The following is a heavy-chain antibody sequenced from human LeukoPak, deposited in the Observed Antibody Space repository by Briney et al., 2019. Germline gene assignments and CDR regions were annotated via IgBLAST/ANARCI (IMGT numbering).Heavy chain of an antibody. CDR2: ISGGGGST. D-gene: IGHD2-15*01. CDR1: GFTFTSYS. CDR3: AKGGGWTVPPFDS. J-gene: IGHJ4*02. V-gene: IGHV3-23*01. Sequence: GGSLRLSCAASGFTFTSYSMNWVRQAPGKGLEWVSTISGGGGSTYYADSVKGRFTISRDNSKNTLYLQVNSLRAEDTAVYYCAKGGGWTVPPFDSWGQGPLVTVPS.